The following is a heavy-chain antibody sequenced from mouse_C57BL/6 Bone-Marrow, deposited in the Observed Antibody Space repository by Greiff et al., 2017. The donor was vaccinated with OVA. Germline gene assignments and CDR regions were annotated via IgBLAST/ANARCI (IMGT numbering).Heavy chain of an antibody. CDR3: AVYYGNVLDY. Sequence: EVKVEESGGGLVKPGGSLKLSCAASGFTFSSYAMSWVRQTPEKRLEWVATISDGGSYTYYPDNVKGRFTISRDNAKNNLYLQMSHLKSEDTAMDYCAVYYGNVLDYWGQGTTLTVSS. V-gene: IGHV5-4*03. D-gene: IGHD2-1*01. J-gene: IGHJ2*01. CDR1: GFTFSSYA. CDR2: ISDGGSYT.